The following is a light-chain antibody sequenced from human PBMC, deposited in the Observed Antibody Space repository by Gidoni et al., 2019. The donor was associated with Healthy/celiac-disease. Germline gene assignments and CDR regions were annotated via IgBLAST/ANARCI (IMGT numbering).Light chain of an antibody. J-gene: IGKJ1*01. CDR1: QSDLYSSNYTNY. V-gene: IGKV4-1*01. CDR3: QQYYITLWT. Sequence: IVMPQSPDSLAVSLGSRATINCKSSQSDLYSSNYTNYLAWYQQKPGQTPKLLIFWESTRESGVPDRFSGSGSGPDLTLTISSLQAEDVAVYYCQQYYITLWTFGQGTEVEIK. CDR2: WES.